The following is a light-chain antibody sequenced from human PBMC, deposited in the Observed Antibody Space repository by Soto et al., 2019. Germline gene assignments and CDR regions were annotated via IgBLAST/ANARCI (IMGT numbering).Light chain of an antibody. CDR2: GNS. CDR3: QSYDSSLSSYV. V-gene: IGLV1-40*01. CDR1: SSNIGAGYT. Sequence: QAVVSQPPSVSGAPGQSVTISCTGSSSNIGAGYTVHWYQQLPGTAPKLLIYGNSNRPSGVPDRFSGSKSGTSASLAITGLQAEDEADYYCQSYDSSLSSYVFGTGTKLTVL. J-gene: IGLJ1*01.